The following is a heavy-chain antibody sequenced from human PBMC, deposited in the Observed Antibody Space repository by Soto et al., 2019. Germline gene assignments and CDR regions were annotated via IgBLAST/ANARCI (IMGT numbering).Heavy chain of an antibody. J-gene: IGHJ6*02. Sequence: SETLSLTCSVSGGSITNTDYYWNWIRQPPGKGLEWIGSIDYSGSTYYNPSLKSRVIISADTSKNLFSLKLRSVTAADTALYFCGRDGLYYYGMDVWGQGTTVTVSS. V-gene: IGHV4-30-4*01. CDR3: GRDGLYYYGMDV. CDR1: GGSITNTDYY. CDR2: IDYSGST.